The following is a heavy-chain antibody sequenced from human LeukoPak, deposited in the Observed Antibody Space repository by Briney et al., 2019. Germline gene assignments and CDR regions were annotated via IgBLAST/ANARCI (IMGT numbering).Heavy chain of an antibody. CDR2: ISYDGSNK. CDR3: AEVGAATFDY. D-gene: IGHD2-15*01. V-gene: IGHV3-30-3*02. Sequence: GGPLRLSCAASGFTFTDYAMNWVRQAPGKGLEWVAVISYDGSNKYYADSVKGRFTISRDDSKNTLYLQMNSLRAEDTAVYYCAEVGAATFDYWGQETLVTVSS. J-gene: IGHJ4*02. CDR1: GFTFTDYA.